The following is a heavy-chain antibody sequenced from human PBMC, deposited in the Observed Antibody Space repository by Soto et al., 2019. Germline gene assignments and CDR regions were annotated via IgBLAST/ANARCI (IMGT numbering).Heavy chain of an antibody. J-gene: IGHJ4*02. D-gene: IGHD3-22*01. V-gene: IGHV1-18*04. CDR1: GYTFTSYG. CDR2: ISAYNGNT. Sequence: ASVKVSCKASGYTFTSYGISWVRQAPGQGLGWMGWISAYNGNTNYAQKLQGRVTMTTDTSTSTAYMELSSLRSDDTAVYYCARELIPPYYYDSSGYYPFDYWGQGTLVTVSS. CDR3: ARELIPPYYYDSSGYYPFDY.